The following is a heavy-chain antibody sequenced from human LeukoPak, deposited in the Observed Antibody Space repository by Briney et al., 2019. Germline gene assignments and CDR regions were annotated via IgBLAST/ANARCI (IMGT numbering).Heavy chain of an antibody. V-gene: IGHV3-33*08. Sequence: QTGGSLRLSCAASGFTFSNAWMSWVRQAPGKGLEWVAVIWYDGTSKDYADSVKGRFTFSRDNSKNTLYLQMNSLTVEDTAVYYCARSQSSSLIDYWGQGTLVTVSS. J-gene: IGHJ4*02. CDR1: GFTFSNAW. D-gene: IGHD6-13*01. CDR2: IWYDGTSK. CDR3: ARSQSSSLIDY.